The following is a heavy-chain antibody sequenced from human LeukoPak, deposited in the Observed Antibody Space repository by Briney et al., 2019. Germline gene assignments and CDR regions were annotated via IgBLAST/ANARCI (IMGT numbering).Heavy chain of an antibody. CDR2: IKQDGSEK. V-gene: IGHV3-7*03. CDR1: GFTFSSNW. Sequence: SGGSLRLSCAASGFTFSSNWMSWVRQAPGKGLEWVANIKQDGSEKSYVDSVKGRFTISRDNAKNSLYLQMNSLRAEDTAVYYCARVKHSIYFDYWGQGTLVTVSS. CDR3: ARVKHSIYFDY. J-gene: IGHJ4*02.